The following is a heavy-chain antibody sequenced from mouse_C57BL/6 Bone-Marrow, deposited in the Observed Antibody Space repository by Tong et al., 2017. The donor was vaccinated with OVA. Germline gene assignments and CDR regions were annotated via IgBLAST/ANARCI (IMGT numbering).Heavy chain of an antibody. Sequence: EVQLQESGGGLVQPGESLKLSCESNEYEFPSHDMSWVRKTPEKRLELVAAINSDGGSTYYPDTMERRFIISRDNTKKTLCLQMSRLRSEDTALYYCASQLLRYLYYAMDYWGQGASVTVSS. J-gene: IGHJ4*01. D-gene: IGHD1-1*01. CDR1: EYEFPSHD. V-gene: IGHV5-2*01. CDR3: ASQLLRYLYYAMDY. CDR2: INSDGGST.